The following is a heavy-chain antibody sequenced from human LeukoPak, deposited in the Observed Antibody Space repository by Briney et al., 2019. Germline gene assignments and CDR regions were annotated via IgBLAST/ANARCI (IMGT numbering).Heavy chain of an antibody. D-gene: IGHD5-12*01. V-gene: IGHV4-59*12. CDR2: IYYRGST. J-gene: IGHJ4*02. Sequence: SETLSLTCTVSGGSINNYYWSWIRQPPGKGLEWIGYIYYRGSTYYNPSLKSRVTISVDTSKNQFSLKLNSVTAADTAVYYCAREVGGYSGYVDYWGQGTLVTVSS. CDR3: AREVGGYSGYVDY. CDR1: GGSINNYY.